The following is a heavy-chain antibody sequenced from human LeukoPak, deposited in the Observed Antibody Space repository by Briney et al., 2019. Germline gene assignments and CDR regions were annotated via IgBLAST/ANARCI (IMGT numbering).Heavy chain of an antibody. D-gene: IGHD2-15*01. CDR2: ISGGGGST. CDR3: AKVVVAASYYFDY. V-gene: IGHV3-23*01. Sequence: PGGSLRLSCAASGFTFSSYAMSWVRQAPGKGLEWVSAISGGGGSTYYADSVQGRFTISRDNSKNTLYLQMNSLRAEDTAVYYCAKVVVAASYYFDYWGQGTLVTVSS. CDR1: GFTFSSYA. J-gene: IGHJ4*02.